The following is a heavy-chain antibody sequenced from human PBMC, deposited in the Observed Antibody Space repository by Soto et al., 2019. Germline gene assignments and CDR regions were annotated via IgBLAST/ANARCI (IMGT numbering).Heavy chain of an antibody. D-gene: IGHD2-15*01. Sequence: GASVKVSCKASGYTFTSYGISWVRQAPGQGLEWMGWISAYNGNTNYAQKLQGRVTMTTDTSTSAAYMELRSLRSDDTAVYYCATLYGSSASPNYYYYMDVWGKGTTVTVSS. CDR2: ISAYNGNT. V-gene: IGHV1-18*01. CDR1: GYTFTSYG. CDR3: ATLYGSSASPNYYYYMDV. J-gene: IGHJ6*03.